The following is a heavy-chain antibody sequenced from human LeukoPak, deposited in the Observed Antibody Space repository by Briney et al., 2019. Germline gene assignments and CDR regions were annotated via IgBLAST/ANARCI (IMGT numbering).Heavy chain of an antibody. CDR3: ARDEYLFDY. CDR1: GFIFSSYW. J-gene: IGHJ4*02. D-gene: IGHD2-2*01. Sequence: GGSLRLSCAASGFIFSSYWMSWVRQAPGKGLEWVANIKKDGSEKYSVDSVKGRFTISRDNAKTSLYLQMNSLRAEDTAVYHCARDEYLFDYWGQGTLVTVSS. V-gene: IGHV3-7*01. CDR2: IKKDGSEK.